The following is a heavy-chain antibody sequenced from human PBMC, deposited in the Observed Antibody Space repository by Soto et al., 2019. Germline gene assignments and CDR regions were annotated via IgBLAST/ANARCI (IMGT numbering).Heavy chain of an antibody. CDR2: ISGSGDGT. V-gene: IGHV3-23*01. Sequence: GGSLRLSCAASCFTFSSFALRWVRQAPGKGLEWVSGISGSGDGTDYADSVKGRFTISRDNSKNTLYLQMNSLRAEDTAVYYCAGPGYSSKDYWAQGALVTVSS. CDR1: CFTFSSFA. D-gene: IGHD5-18*01. CDR3: AGPGYSSKDY. J-gene: IGHJ4*02.